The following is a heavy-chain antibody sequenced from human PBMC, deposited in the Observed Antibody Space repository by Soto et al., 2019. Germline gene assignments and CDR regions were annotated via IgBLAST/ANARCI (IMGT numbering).Heavy chain of an antibody. CDR2: IYYTGST. Sequence: SETLSLTCNVSGGSISSGDYYWTWIRQSPGKGLEWIGYIYYTGSTFYSPSLKSRVTISLDTSENHFSLDMNSVTAADTAVYFCARVSGHNTGYYSVYFMDVWGQGTTVTVS. J-gene: IGHJ6*02. CDR1: GGSISSGDYY. V-gene: IGHV4-30-4*01. D-gene: IGHD5-18*01. CDR3: ARVSGHNTGYYSVYFMDV.